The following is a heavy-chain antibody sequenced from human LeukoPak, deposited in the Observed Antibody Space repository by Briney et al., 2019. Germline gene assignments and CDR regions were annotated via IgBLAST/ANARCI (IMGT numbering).Heavy chain of an antibody. D-gene: IGHD3-10*01. V-gene: IGHV3-30*02. CDR1: GFTFSSYG. Sequence: GGSLRLSCAASGFTFSSYGMHWVRQAPGKGLEWVAFIRYDGSNKYYADSVKGRLTISRDNSKNTLYLQMNSLRAEDTAVYYCAKDPYYYGSGSHAFDIWGQGTMVTVSS. CDR2: IRYDGSNK. J-gene: IGHJ3*02. CDR3: AKDPYYYGSGSHAFDI.